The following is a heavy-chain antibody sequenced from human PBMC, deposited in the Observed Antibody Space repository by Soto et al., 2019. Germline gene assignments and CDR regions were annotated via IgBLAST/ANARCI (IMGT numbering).Heavy chain of an antibody. CDR3: VRSLMDV. J-gene: IGHJ6*03. CDR2: IFFSGRT. Sequence: QMQLQESGPGLVKTSETLSLTCTVSGGSIRESGLYWGWIRQSPGKGLEWIGSIFFSGRTHYNPSLKSRVSISIDASKQQFSLNVLSVTAADTGVYYCVRSLMDVWGKGTTVTVYS. CDR1: GGSIRESGLY. V-gene: IGHV4-39*01.